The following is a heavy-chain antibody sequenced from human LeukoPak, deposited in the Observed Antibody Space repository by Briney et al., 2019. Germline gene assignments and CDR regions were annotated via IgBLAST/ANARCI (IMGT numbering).Heavy chain of an antibody. J-gene: IGHJ4*02. CDR1: GFTFSSYA. Sequence: QSGGSLGLSCAASGFTFSSYAMHWVRQAPGKGLEWVAVISNDGSNKYYADSVKGRFTISRDNSKNTLYLQMNSLRAEDTAVYYCAKDGTHRIVGATGHYFDYWGQGTLVTVSS. CDR2: ISNDGSNK. CDR3: AKDGTHRIVGATGHYFDY. V-gene: IGHV3-30*18. D-gene: IGHD1-26*01.